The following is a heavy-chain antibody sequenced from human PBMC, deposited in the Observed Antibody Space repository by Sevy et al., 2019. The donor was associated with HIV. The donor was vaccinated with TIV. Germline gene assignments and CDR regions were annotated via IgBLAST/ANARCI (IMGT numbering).Heavy chain of an antibody. CDR3: TRGYYYDSSGYSDY. Sequence: GGSLRLSCTGSGFTFGDYAMSWFRQAPGMGLERVCLIRSKDYGGATDYAASVKGRFTISRADSKSIADLQMNSLKTEDTAVYYCTRGYYYDSSGYSDYWGQGTLVTVSS. J-gene: IGHJ4*02. CDR1: GFTFGDYA. V-gene: IGHV3-49*03. CDR2: IRSKDYGGAT. D-gene: IGHD3-22*01.